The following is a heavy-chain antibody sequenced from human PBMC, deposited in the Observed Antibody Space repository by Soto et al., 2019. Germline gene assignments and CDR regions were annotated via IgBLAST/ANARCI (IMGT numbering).Heavy chain of an antibody. D-gene: IGHD6-19*01. Sequence: GGSLRLSCAAAGFTFSDYAMHWVRPAPGKGLEWVAVVSHDGRNTHYADSVKGRFTISRDSSKNTVSLEMTSLRAEDTAVYYCAKGGRQWLVTSDFNYWGQGALVTVSS. CDR1: GFTFSDYA. CDR3: AKGGRQWLVTSDFNY. J-gene: IGHJ4*02. CDR2: VSHDGRNT. V-gene: IGHV3-30*18.